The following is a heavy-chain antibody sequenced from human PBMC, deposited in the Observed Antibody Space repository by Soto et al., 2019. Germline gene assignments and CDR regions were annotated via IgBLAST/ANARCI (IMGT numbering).Heavy chain of an antibody. V-gene: IGHV3-30-3*01. Sequence: VQLVESGGGLVQPGRSLRLSCAASGFTFDDYAMHWVRQAPGKGLEWVAVISYDGSNKYYADSVKGRFTISRDNSKNTLYLQMNSLRAEDTAVYYCARDLKWEPYYYYYGMDVWGQGTTVTVSS. CDR2: ISYDGSNK. J-gene: IGHJ6*02. CDR3: ARDLKWEPYYYYYGMDV. CDR1: GFTFDDYA. D-gene: IGHD1-26*01.